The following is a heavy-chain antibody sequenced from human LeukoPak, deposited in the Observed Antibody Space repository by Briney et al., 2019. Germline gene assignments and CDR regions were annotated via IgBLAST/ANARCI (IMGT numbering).Heavy chain of an antibody. CDR3: ASVAENSSGYSY. CDR2: SIPVFGSA. D-gene: IGHD3-22*01. CDR1: GGTVRKYT. Sequence: AASVKVSCKSSGGTVRKYTFTWVRQAPGQGLEWMGWSIPVFGSANYARKFQGAVTMTTDESTRTAYLELSSLRSDDTAVYYCASVAENSSGYSYWGQGTLVTVSS. J-gene: IGHJ4*02. V-gene: IGHV1-69*05.